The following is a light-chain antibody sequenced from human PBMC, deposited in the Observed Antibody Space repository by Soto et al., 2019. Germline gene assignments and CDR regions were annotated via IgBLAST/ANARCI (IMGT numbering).Light chain of an antibody. Sequence: QSALTQPASVSGSPGQSITISCTGTSSYIGSYKLVSWYQQHPGKAPKLMIYEGSKRPSGVSNRFSGSMSGNTASLTISGLKADDEADYYFCSYASHGTEVFGGGNKLTVL. CDR3: CSYASHGTEV. J-gene: IGLJ2*01. V-gene: IGLV2-23*01. CDR1: SSYIGSYKL. CDR2: EGS.